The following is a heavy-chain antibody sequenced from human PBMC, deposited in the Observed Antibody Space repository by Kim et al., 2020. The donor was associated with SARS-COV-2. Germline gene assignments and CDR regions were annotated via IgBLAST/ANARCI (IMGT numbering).Heavy chain of an antibody. Sequence: SLKSRVTISVDSSKNQFSLKLSSVTAADTAVYYCARRYYYGSGSYFAWFDPWGQGTLVTVSS. CDR3: ARRYYYGSGSYFAWFDP. J-gene: IGHJ5*02. V-gene: IGHV4-39*01. D-gene: IGHD3-10*01.